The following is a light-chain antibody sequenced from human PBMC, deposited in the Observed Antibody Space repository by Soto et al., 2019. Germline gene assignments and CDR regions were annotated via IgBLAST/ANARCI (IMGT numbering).Light chain of an antibody. V-gene: IGKV3-15*01. Sequence: EIVMTQSPATLSVSPGERSTLSCRASQSVSSNLAWYQQKPGQAPRLLIYGASTRATGIPARFSGTGSGTDFTLEISRVEAEDVGVYYCMQRKEYPWTFGQGTKVDIK. CDR1: QSVSSN. CDR3: MQRKEYPWT. J-gene: IGKJ1*01. CDR2: GAS.